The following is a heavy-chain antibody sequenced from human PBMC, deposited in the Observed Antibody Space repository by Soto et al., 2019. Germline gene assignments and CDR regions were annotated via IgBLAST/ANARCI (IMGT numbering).Heavy chain of an antibody. CDR2: ISYDGSNK. D-gene: IGHD1-26*01. CDR1: GFTFSSYG. Sequence: QVQLVESGGGVVQPGRSLRLSCAASGFTFSSYGMHWVRQAPGKGLEWVAVISYDGSNKYYADSVKGRFTISRDNSKNTLYLQMNSLRAXXXXXXXXXKDGATAFDYWGQGTLV. V-gene: IGHV3-30*03. J-gene: IGHJ4*02. CDR3: XKDGATAFDY.